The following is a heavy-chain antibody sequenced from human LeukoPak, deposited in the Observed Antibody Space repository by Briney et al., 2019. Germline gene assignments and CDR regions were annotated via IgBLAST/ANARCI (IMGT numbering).Heavy chain of an antibody. D-gene: IGHD5-18*01. Sequence: SETLSLTCTVSGGSISSYYWSWIRQPPGKGLEWIGYIYYSGSTNYNPSLKSRVTISVDTSKNQFSLKLSSVTAADTAEYYCARGGNGYLFDYWGQGTLVTVSS. V-gene: IGHV4-59*01. J-gene: IGHJ4*02. CDR1: GGSISSYY. CDR2: IYYSGST. CDR3: ARGGNGYLFDY.